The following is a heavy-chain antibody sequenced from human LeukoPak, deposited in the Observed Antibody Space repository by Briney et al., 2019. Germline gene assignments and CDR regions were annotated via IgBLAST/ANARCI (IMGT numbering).Heavy chain of an antibody. V-gene: IGHV4-39*01. Sequence: SETLSLTCTVSGGSISSSMYYWGWLRQPPGKGLEWIVSIYDSGSTYYDPSLKSRVTISVDTSKNQFSLKLSSVTAADTAVYYCASLDSERTQWLVAGAFDIWGQGTMVTVSS. CDR3: ASLDSERTQWLVAGAFDI. D-gene: IGHD6-19*01. J-gene: IGHJ3*02. CDR2: IYDSGST. CDR1: GGSISSSMYY.